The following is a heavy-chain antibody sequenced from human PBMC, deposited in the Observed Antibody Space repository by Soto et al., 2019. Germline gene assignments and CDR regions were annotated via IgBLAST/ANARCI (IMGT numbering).Heavy chain of an antibody. CDR2: IRSKAYGGTT. D-gene: IGHD6-13*01. V-gene: IGHV3-49*03. Sequence: PGGSLRLSCTASGFTFGDYAMSWFRQAPGKGLEWVGFIRSKAYGGTTKYAASVKGRFTISRDDSKSIAYLQMKSLKTEDTAVYYCTRDRGMSIAAAAPDYWGQGTLVTVSS. CDR3: TRDRGMSIAAAAPDY. CDR1: GFTFGDYA. J-gene: IGHJ4*02.